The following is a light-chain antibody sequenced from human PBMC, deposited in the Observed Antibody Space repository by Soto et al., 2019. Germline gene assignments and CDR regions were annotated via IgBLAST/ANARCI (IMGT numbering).Light chain of an antibody. V-gene: IGKV1-9*01. Sequence: IQVTQSPSFLSASVGDRVTITCRTSQGVTNSFAWYQQKSGKAPRLLIYYISSLKSGVPSRFSGSGSGTEFTLTISSLQPEDFATYYCQQLYTYPNTFGLGTQLEI. CDR2: YIS. CDR1: QGVTNS. J-gene: IGKJ2*01. CDR3: QQLYTYPNT.